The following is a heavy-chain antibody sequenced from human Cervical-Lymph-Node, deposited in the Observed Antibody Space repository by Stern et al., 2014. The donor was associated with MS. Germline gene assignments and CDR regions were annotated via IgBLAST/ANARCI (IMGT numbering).Heavy chain of an antibody. CDR3: ARQGNVDWSPHSYYVMDV. J-gene: IGHJ6*02. CDR2: IYSDEDK. V-gene: IGHV2-5*02. Sequence: QVTLKESGPTLVKPTETLTLTCSLSGFSIRTSGVGVGWIRQPPGKALEXLALIYSDEDKRYSPSLKSRLTVSQDPSKTQVVLTMTNMDPVDTATYYCARQGNVDWSPHSYYVMDVWGQGTTVTVTS. CDR1: GFSIRTSGVG. D-gene: IGHD3-9*01.